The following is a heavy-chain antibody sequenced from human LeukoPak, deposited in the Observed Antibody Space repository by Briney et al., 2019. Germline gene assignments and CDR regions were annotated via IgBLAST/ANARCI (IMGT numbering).Heavy chain of an antibody. CDR2: INPNSGGT. CDR3: ARVSWLYNWFDP. V-gene: IGHV1-2*02. CDR1: GYTFTGYY. Sequence: ASVKVSCKASGYTFTGYYMHWVRQAPGQGLEWMGWINPNSGGTNYAQKLQGRVTMTTDTSTSTAYMELRSLRSDDTAVYYCARVSWLYNWFDPWGQGTLVTVSS. D-gene: IGHD5-24*01. J-gene: IGHJ5*02.